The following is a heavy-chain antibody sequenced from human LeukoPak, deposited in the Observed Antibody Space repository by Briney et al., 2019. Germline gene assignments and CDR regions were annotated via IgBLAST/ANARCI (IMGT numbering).Heavy chain of an antibody. CDR3: AKDHYRSIDS. Sequence: GGSLRLSCAASGFDFSSNWMHWVRHAPGQGLVWVSRIKGDGISTNYADCVKGRFTISRDIAKNTLYLQMNSLRAEDTGFYYCAKDHYRSIDSWGRGTLVTVS. D-gene: IGHD1-26*01. CDR2: IKGDGIST. CDR1: GFDFSSNW. V-gene: IGHV3-74*01. J-gene: IGHJ5*01.